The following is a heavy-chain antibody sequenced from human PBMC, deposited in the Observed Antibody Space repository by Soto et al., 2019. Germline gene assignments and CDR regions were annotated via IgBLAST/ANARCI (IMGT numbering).Heavy chain of an antibody. V-gene: IGHV3-7*01. J-gene: IGHJ4*02. Sequence: AGGSLRLSCAASGFTFSRYWMTWVRQAPGKGLEWVANIKQDGSEIYYVASVKGRFTISRDNAENSLYLQLNSLRAEDTAVYYCARDPVCSGGSCYDYWGQGTLVTVSS. CDR1: GFTFSRYW. D-gene: IGHD2-15*01. CDR2: IKQDGSEI. CDR3: ARDPVCSGGSCYDY.